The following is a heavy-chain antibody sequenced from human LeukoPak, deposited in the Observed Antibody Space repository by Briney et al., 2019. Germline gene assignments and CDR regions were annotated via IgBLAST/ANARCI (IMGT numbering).Heavy chain of an antibody. CDR1: GFTFSSSW. D-gene: IGHD3-22*01. V-gene: IGHV3-7*03. CDR2: IKQDGSEK. J-gene: IGHJ4*02. CDR3: ARPPRYYDSSGYYGY. Sequence: GGSLRLSCAASGFTFSSSWMSWVRQATGKGLEWVANIKQDGSEKHYVDSVKGRFTISRDNAKNSLYLQMNSLRAEDTAVYYCARPPRYYDSSGYYGYWGQGTLVTVSS.